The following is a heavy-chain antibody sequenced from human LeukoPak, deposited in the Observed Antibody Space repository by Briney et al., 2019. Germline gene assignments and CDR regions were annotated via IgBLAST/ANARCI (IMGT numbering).Heavy chain of an antibody. V-gene: IGHV1-69*04. Sequence: SVNVSCKASGGSFSNYAFSWVRQAPGQGLEWMGRITPIVDIATYIQKFQGRVTITANKFTSTAYMELSSLTSEDTAVYYCASGLGFCSGSDCTNLVKDYYYGMNVWGQGTTVTVSS. J-gene: IGHJ6*02. CDR1: GGSFSNYA. D-gene: IGHD2-15*01. CDR3: ASGLGFCSGSDCTNLVKDYYYGMNV. CDR2: ITPIVDIA.